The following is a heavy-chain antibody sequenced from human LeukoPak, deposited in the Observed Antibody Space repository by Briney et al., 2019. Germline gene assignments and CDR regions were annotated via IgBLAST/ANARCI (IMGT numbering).Heavy chain of an antibody. J-gene: IGHJ4*02. Sequence: GGTLRLSCGASGFSFSNYWMNWVRQAPGEGLEWVANIKQDGSEKYYVDSVKGRFTISRDNAKNSLYLQMSSLRAEDTAVYYCARGGYGYGPVFPTDYWGQGTLVTVSS. CDR1: GFSFSNYW. V-gene: IGHV3-7*04. CDR2: IKQDGSEK. CDR3: ARGGYGYGPVFPTDY. D-gene: IGHD5-18*01.